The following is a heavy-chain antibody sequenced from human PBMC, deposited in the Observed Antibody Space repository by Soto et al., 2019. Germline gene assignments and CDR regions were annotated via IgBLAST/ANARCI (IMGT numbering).Heavy chain of an antibody. CDR2: INPSGDST. V-gene: IGHV1-46*01. CDR3: ARDWEFGY. CDR1: GSTFTTYY. D-gene: IGHD3-10*01. J-gene: IGHJ4*02. Sequence: QVLLVQSGAEVKKPGASVKVSCKASGSTFTTYYMHWVQQPPGQGLEWRGEINPSGDSTTSAQKYRGRFTMTRDTSTDTLFMELSSLRSEDTAVYYCARDWEFGYWGQGTLVTVSS.